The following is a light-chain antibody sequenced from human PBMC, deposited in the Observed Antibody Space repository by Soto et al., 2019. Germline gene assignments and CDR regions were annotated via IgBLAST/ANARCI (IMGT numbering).Light chain of an antibody. J-gene: IGKJ3*01. CDR3: QQYGYSLFS. Sequence: ESVLTQSPGTLSLSPGERATLSCRASQRVTSNYLAWYQQKPGQAPRLLIYGVSSRATGIPDRFSGSGSGTDFTLTISRLEPEDFAVYYCQQYGYSLFSFGPGTKVDIK. CDR2: GVS. CDR1: QRVTSNY. V-gene: IGKV3-20*01.